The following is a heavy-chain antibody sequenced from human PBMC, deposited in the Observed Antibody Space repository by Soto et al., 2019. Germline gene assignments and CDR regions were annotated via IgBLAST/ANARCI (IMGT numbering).Heavy chain of an antibody. D-gene: IGHD6-19*01. Sequence: GGPLRLSCAASGFTFSSYWMHWVRQTPGKGLVWVSRIDIAGRTTTYADSAKGRFTISRDNAKNTLYLQMNSLRAEDTAVYYCARDQTVAGPTTFDYCGQGTLVTVSS. CDR2: IDIAGRTT. V-gene: IGHV3-74*01. J-gene: IGHJ4*02. CDR3: ARDQTVAGPTTFDY. CDR1: GFTFSSYW.